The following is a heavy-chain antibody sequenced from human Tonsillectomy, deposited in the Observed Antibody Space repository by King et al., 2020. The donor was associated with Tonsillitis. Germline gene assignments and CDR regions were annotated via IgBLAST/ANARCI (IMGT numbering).Heavy chain of an antibody. V-gene: IGHV4-34*01. J-gene: IGHJ6*03. CDR2: INHSKST. D-gene: IGHD4-11*01. CDR3: ARGAPTVTGSYNFYMDV. Sequence: VQLQQWGAGLLKPSETLSLKCAVSGGSFSDYSWTWVRQPPGKGREWIGQINHSKSTNYNPSLKSRLTISVDTSRNQFSLSLSSVTAADTAVYYCARGAPTVTGSYNFYMDVWGKGTTVTVSS. CDR1: GGSFSDYS.